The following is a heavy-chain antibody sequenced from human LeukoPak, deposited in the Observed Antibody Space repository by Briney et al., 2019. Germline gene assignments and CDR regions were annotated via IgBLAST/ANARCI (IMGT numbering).Heavy chain of an antibody. D-gene: IGHD6-6*01. Sequence: SETLSLTCTVSGGSISSSSYYWGWIRQPPGKGLEWIGSIYYSGSTYYNPSLKSRVTISVDTSKNQFSLKLSSVTAADTAAYYCARRGIATRTSLFDYWGQGTLVTVSS. J-gene: IGHJ4*02. CDR2: IYYSGST. V-gene: IGHV4-39*01. CDR3: ARRGIATRTSLFDY. CDR1: GGSISSSSYY.